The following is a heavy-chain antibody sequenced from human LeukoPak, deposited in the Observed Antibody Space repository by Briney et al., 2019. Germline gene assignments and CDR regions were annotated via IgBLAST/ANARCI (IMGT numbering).Heavy chain of an antibody. Sequence: GGSLRLSCAASGFTFSSYAMSWVRQAPGKGLEWVSAISGSGGSTYYADSVKGRFTTSRDNSKNTLYLQMNSLRAEDTAVYYCAKDHSGYSYGSHGDYWGQGTLVTVSS. J-gene: IGHJ4*02. CDR1: GFTFSSYA. CDR2: ISGSGGST. CDR3: AKDHSGYSYGSHGDY. D-gene: IGHD5-18*01. V-gene: IGHV3-23*01.